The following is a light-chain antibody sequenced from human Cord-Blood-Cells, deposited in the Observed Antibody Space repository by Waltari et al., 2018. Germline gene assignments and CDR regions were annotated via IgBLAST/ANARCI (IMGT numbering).Light chain of an antibody. Sequence: DIVMTQSPDSLAVSLGERATINCKSRQSVLYSSNNKNYLAWYQHKPGQPPKLLIYWASTGESGVPDRFSGSGSGTDFTLTISSLQAEDVAVYYCQQYYSTPYTFGQGTKLEIK. J-gene: IGKJ2*01. CDR3: QQYYSTPYT. V-gene: IGKV4-1*01. CDR2: WAS. CDR1: QSVLYSSNNKNY.